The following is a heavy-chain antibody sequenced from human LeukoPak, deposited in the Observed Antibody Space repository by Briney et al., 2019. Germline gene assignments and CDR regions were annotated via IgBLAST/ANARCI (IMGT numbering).Heavy chain of an antibody. CDR2: ISYDGSNK. CDR3: ARGTELPEF. J-gene: IGHJ4*02. CDR1: GFTFSSYG. V-gene: IGHV3-30*03. Sequence: GRSLRLSCAASGFTFSSYGMHWVRQAPGKGLEWVAVISYDGSNKYYADSVKGRFTISRDNSKNTLYLQMNSLRAEDTAVYYCARGTELPEFWGQGTLVTVSS. D-gene: IGHD1-26*01.